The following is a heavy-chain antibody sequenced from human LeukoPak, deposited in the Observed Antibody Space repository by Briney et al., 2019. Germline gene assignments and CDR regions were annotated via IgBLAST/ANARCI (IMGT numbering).Heavy chain of an antibody. J-gene: IGHJ6*02. Sequence: GASVKVSCKASGGTFSSYAISWVRQAPGQGLEWMGRIIPILGIANYAQKFQGRVTITADKSTSTAYMELSSPRSEDTAVYYCARDHGRYCSSTSCYYYYYGMDVWGQGTTVTVSS. CDR1: GGTFSSYA. D-gene: IGHD2-2*01. CDR2: IIPILGIA. CDR3: ARDHGRYCSSTSCYYYYYGMDV. V-gene: IGHV1-69*04.